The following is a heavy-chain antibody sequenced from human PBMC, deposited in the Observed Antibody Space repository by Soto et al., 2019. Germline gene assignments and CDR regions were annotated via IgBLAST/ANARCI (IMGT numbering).Heavy chain of an antibody. J-gene: IGHJ4*02. CDR3: ASTLSPHYFDY. D-gene: IGHD2-15*01. CDR2: IYHSGST. CDR1: SGTISSGGYS. V-gene: IGHV4-30-2*01. Sequence: QLQLQESGSGLVKPSQTLSLTCAVSSGTISSGGYSWSWIRQPPGKGLEWIGYIYHSGSTYYNPSLKSRVTISLDRSKNQFSLKLSSVTAADTAVYYCASTLSPHYFDYWGQGTLVTVSS.